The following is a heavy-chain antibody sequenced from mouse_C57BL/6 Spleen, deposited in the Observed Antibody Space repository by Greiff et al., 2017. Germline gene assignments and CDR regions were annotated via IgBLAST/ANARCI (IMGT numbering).Heavy chain of an antibody. V-gene: IGHV1-69*01. CDR1: GYTFTSYW. CDR2: IDPSDSYT. D-gene: IGHD1-1*01. CDR3: ARNYGSSPPCDY. J-gene: IGHJ2*01. Sequence: QVQLQQPGAELVMPGASVKLSCKASGYTFTSYWMHWVKQRPGQGLEWIGEIDPSDSYTNYNQKFKGKSTLTVDKSSSTAYMQLSSLTSEDSAVYYCARNYGSSPPCDYWGQGTTLTVSS.